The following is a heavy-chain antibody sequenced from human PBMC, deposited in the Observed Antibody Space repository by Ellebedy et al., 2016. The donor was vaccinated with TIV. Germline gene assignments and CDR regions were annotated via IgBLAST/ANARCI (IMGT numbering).Heavy chain of an antibody. Sequence: PGGSLRLSCAASGFTFSSYGIHWVRRAPGKGLEWVAAIGYDGSKKSYADSVKGRITISRDNSKNTVDLQMNSLRAEETDVYYCAKRTQISSNGLDIWGQGTMVTVSS. CDR3: AKRTQISSNGLDI. CDR2: IGYDGSKK. D-gene: IGHD4-17*01. CDR1: GFTFSSYG. J-gene: IGHJ3*02. V-gene: IGHV3-30*02.